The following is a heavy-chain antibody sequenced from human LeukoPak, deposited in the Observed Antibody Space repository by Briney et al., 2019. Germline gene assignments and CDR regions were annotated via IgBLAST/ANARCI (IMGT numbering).Heavy chain of an antibody. CDR2: INSDGSIT. Sequence: PGGSLGLSCAASGFTFTTYWMHWVRQAPGKGLVWVSHINSDGSITSYADSVKGRFTISRDNSKNTLYLQMNSLRAEDTAVYYCARVIYCDDYWGQGTLVTVSS. V-gene: IGHV3-74*01. CDR1: GFTFTTYW. CDR3: ARVIYCDDY. D-gene: IGHD2-21*01. J-gene: IGHJ4*02.